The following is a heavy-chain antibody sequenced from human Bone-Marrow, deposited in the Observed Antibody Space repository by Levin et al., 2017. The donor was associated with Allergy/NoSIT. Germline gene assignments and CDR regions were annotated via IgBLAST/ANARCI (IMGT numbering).Heavy chain of an antibody. CDR1: GFTFSSYA. CDR3: AKDGDVWWLRYYFDY. D-gene: IGHD5-12*01. Sequence: GGSLRLSCAASGFTFSSYAMSWVRQAPGKGLEWVSAISGSGGSTYYADSVKGRFTISRDNSKNTLYLQMNSLRAEDTAVYYCAKDGDVWWLRYYFDYWGQGTLVTVSS. CDR2: ISGSGGST. J-gene: IGHJ4*02. V-gene: IGHV3-23*01.